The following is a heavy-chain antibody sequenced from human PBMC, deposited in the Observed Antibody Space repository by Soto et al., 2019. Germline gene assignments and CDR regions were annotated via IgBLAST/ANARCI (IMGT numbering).Heavy chain of an antibody. J-gene: IGHJ4*02. Sequence: GGSLRLSCAASGFTFRNYEMNWVRQAPGKGLGWLAYISAGDTIYYADSVKGRFTISRDNAKDSLYLQLSSLRADDTAIYYCAIMFDTSALDFWGQGTLVTVPS. D-gene: IGHD3-16*01. V-gene: IGHV3-48*03. CDR2: ISAGDTI. CDR3: AIMFDTSALDF. CDR1: GFTFRNYE.